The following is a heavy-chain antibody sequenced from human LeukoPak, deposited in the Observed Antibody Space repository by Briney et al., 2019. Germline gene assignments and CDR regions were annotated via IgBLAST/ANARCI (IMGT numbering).Heavy chain of an antibody. J-gene: IGHJ4*02. Sequence: SETLSLTCTVSGGSISSYYWSWIRQPPGKGLEWIGYIYYSGSTNYNPSLKSRVTISVDTSKNQFSLKLSSVTAADTAVYYCAREDFGGDFFDYWGQGTLVTVSS. D-gene: IGHD3-3*01. V-gene: IGHV4-59*01. CDR1: GGSISSYY. CDR2: IYYSGST. CDR3: AREDFGGDFFDY.